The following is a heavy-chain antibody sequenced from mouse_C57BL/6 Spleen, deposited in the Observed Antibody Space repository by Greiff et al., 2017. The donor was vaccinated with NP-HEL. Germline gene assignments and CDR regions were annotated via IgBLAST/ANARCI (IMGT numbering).Heavy chain of an antibody. V-gene: IGHV5-17*01. J-gene: IGHJ3*01. CDR3: ASNYATSWFAY. Sequence: VQLKESGGGLVKPGGSLKLSCAASGFTFSDYGMHWVRQAPEKGLEWVAYISSGSSTIYYADTVKGRFTISRDNAKNTLFLQMTSLRSEDTAMYYCASNYATSWFAYWGQGTLVTVSA. D-gene: IGHD2-1*01. CDR2: ISSGSSTI. CDR1: GFTFSDYG.